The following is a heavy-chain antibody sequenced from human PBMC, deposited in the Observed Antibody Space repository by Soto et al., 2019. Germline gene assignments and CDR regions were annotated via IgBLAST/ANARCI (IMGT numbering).Heavy chain of an antibody. V-gene: IGHV1-46*01. CDR2: INPSGGST. D-gene: IGHD3-22*01. J-gene: IGHJ3*02. CDR3: ARDTGYYDSSGYYYFKAFDI. Sequence: ASVKVSCKASGYTFTSYYIHWVRQAPGQGLEWMGIINPSGGSTSYAQKFQGRVTMTRDTSTSTVYMELSSLRSEDTAVYYCARDTGYYDSSGYYYFKAFDIWGQGTMVTVSS. CDR1: GYTFTSYY.